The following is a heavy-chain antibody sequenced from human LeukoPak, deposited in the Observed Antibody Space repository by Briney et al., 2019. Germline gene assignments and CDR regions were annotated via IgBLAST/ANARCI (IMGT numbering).Heavy chain of an antibody. D-gene: IGHD3-16*01. J-gene: IGHJ6*03. CDR2: ISASGHYT. V-gene: IGHV3-23*01. CDR1: GFTFGNSA. CDR3: AKDGSWGDYYFYFYIDV. Sequence: GGSLRLSCEVSGFTFGNSAMSWVPQAPGKGLEWISGISASGHYTYTTDSLKGRFTISRDNSKNTLYLQMNSLRAEDTALYYCAKDGSWGDYYFYFYIDVWGKGTTVIVSS.